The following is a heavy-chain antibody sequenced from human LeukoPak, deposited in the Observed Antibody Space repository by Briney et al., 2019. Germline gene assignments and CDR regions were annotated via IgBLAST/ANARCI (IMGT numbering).Heavy chain of an antibody. V-gene: IGHV3-30*02. J-gene: IGHJ4*02. D-gene: IGHD4/OR15-4a*01. CDR3: AKASTGAKAAFDY. CDR2: IYYDGNNK. CDR1: GFTFSSYG. Sequence: PGGSLRLSCAASGFTFSSYGMHWVRQAPGKGLEWVAVIYYDGNNKYYVDSVKGRFTISRDNSKNTLYLQMNSLRAEDTAVYYCAKASTGAKAAFDYWGQGTLVTVSS.